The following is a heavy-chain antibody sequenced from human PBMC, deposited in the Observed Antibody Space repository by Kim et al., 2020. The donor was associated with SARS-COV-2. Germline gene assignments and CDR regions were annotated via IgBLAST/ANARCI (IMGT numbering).Heavy chain of an antibody. J-gene: IGHJ4*02. Sequence: GGSLRLSCAASGFTFSSYEMNWVRQAPGKGLQWVSYISSSANPIYYADSVRGRFTIPRDIAKNLLYLQMDSLRAEDTAVYYCARGGYSYGKEGKFDYWGQGTLVTVSS. CDR2: ISSSANPI. CDR3: ARGGYSYGKEGKFDY. CDR1: GFTFSSYE. V-gene: IGHV3-48*03. D-gene: IGHD5-18*01.